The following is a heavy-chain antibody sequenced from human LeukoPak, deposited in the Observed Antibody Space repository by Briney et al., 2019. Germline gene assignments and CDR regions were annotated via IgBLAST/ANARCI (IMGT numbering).Heavy chain of an antibody. CDR2: IYYSGST. D-gene: IGHD3-9*01. CDR3: ARDRRYDILTGPRFDY. J-gene: IGHJ4*02. V-gene: IGHV4-59*01. Sequence: SETLSLTCTVSGGSISSYYWSWIRQPPGKGLEWIGYIYYSGSTNYNPSLKSRVTISVDTSKNQFSLKLSPVTAADTAVYYCARDRRYDILTGPRFDYWGQGTLVTVSS. CDR1: GGSISSYY.